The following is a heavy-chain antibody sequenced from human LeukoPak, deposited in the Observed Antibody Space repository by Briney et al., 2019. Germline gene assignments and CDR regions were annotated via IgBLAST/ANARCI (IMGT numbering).Heavy chain of an antibody. J-gene: IGHJ4*02. CDR1: GFTFSSYG. Sequence: GESLKISCAASGFTFSSYGMHWVRQAPGKGLGWVAFIRYDGSNKYYADSVKGRFTISRDNSKNTLYLQMNSLRAEDTAVFYCAKDRRRGYSYASLSDSFDSWGQGTLVSVSS. CDR3: AKDRRRGYSYASLSDSFDS. CDR2: IRYDGSNK. D-gene: IGHD5-18*01. V-gene: IGHV3-30*02.